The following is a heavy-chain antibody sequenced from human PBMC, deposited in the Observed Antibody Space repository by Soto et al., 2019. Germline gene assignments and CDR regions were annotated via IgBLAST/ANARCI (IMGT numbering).Heavy chain of an antibody. J-gene: IGHJ4*02. CDR2: ISGSGGST. CDR1: GFTFSSYA. D-gene: IGHD6-19*01. Sequence: GGSLRLSCAASGFTFSSYAMSWVRQAPGKGLEWVSAISGSGGSTYYADSVKGRFTISRDNSKNTLYLQMKSLRAEETAVYYCAKKRQPYSSLGNDFDYSGQGTLVTVS. CDR3: AKKRQPYSSLGNDFDY. V-gene: IGHV3-23*01.